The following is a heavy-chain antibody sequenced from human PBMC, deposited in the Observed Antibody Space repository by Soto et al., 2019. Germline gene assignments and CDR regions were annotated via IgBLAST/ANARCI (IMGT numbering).Heavy chain of an antibody. CDR3: VSGYLMDV. V-gene: IGHV4-59*01. CDR1: GGSISNYY. D-gene: IGHD3-10*01. Sequence: SETLSLTCKVSGGSISNYYWNWIRQPPGKGLEWIGYIFYSGSTNYNPSLKSRVSMSVDTSKKQFSLKLTSVTAADTAVYFCVSGYLMDVWGQGTTVTVSS. J-gene: IGHJ6*02. CDR2: IFYSGST.